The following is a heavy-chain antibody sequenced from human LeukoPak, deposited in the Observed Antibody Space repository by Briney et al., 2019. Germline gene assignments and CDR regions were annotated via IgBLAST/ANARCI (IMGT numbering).Heavy chain of an antibody. CDR1: GGSISSYY. J-gene: IGHJ6*02. D-gene: IGHD6-13*01. CDR3: ASSRNYYYYGMDV. CDR2: IYYSGST. V-gene: IGHV4-59*01. Sequence: SETLSLTCTVSGGSISSYYWSWIRQPPGKGLEWIGYIYYSGSTNYNPSLKSRVTISVDTPKNQSSLKLSSVTAADTAVYYCASSRNYYYYGMDVWGQGTTVTVSS.